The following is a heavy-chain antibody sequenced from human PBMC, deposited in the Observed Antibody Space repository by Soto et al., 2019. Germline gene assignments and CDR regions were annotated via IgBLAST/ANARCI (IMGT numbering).Heavy chain of an antibody. Sequence: QVQLVQSGAEVKKPGSSVKVSCKASGGTFSSYAISWVRQAPGQGLEWMGGIIPIFGTANYAQKIQGRVTVTEYASTGTGYVELRSLSSEDAAVYYCARGGIAAAARFDYWCQGTLVTVSS. J-gene: IGHJ4*02. D-gene: IGHD6-13*01. V-gene: IGHV1-69*12. CDR2: IIPIFGTA. CDR1: GGTFSSYA. CDR3: ARGGIAAAARFDY.